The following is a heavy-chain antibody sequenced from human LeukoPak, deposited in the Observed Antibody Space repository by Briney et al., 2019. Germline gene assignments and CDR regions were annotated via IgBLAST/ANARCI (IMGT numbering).Heavy chain of an antibody. V-gene: IGHV3-21*01. CDR1: GFTFSSYS. J-gene: IGHJ3*02. CDR2: ISSSSSYI. D-gene: IGHD5-12*01. Sequence: GGSLRLSCAASGFTFSSYSMNWVRQAPGKGLEWVSSISSSSSYIYYADSVKGRFTISKDNAKNSLYLQMNSLRAEDTAVYYCARDSSYFAFDIWGQGTMVTVSS. CDR3: ARDSSYFAFDI.